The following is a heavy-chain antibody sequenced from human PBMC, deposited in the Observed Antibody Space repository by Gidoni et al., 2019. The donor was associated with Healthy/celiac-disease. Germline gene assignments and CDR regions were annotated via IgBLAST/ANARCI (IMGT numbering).Heavy chain of an antibody. J-gene: IGHJ4*02. CDR2: ISSSSSYI. CDR1: GFTFSRYS. CDR3: ARGPPIFGVVIIRVAPPDY. D-gene: IGHD3-3*01. V-gene: IGHV3-21*01. Sequence: EVQLVESGGGLVKPGGSLILSCAASGFTFSRYSMNWVRQAPGKGLEWVSSISSSSSYIYYADAVKGRFTISRDNAKNSLYLQMNSLRAEDTAVYYCARGPPIFGVVIIRVAPPDYWGQGTLVTVSS.